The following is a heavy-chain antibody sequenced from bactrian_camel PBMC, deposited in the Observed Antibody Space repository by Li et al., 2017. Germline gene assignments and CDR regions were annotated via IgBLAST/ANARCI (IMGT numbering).Heavy chain of an antibody. CDR1: GYTYRSNC. J-gene: IGHJ4*01. CDR2: IFNSGTT. D-gene: IGHD4*01. CDR3: AEAPYRDGFSTRC. Sequence: HVQLVESGGGSVQAGGSLRLSCTASGYTYRSNCMAWFRQAPGKEREGVAHIFNSGTTEYADSVKGRFTISRDNAENTVFTVYLQMNSLKPEDTGMYYCAEAPYRDGFSTRCRGQGTQVTVS. V-gene: IGHV3S53*01.